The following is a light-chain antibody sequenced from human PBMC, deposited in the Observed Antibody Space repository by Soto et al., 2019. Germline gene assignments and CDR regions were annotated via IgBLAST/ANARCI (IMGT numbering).Light chain of an antibody. V-gene: IGKV1-13*02. J-gene: IGKJ4*01. CDR2: DAS. CDR3: QQFNSYPLT. CDR1: QGISSA. Sequence: AIQLTQSPSSLSASVGDRVTITCRARQGISSALACYQQKPGKAPKLLIYDASSLESGVPSRFSGSGSVTDFTLTISSLKPEDFATYYCQQFNSYPLTFGGGTKVEIK.